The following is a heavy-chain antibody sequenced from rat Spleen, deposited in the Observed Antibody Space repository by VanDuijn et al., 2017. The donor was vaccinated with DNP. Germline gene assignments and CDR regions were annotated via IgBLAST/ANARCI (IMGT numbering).Heavy chain of an antibody. CDR2: IQSGGST. Sequence: QVQLKESGPGLVQPSQTLSLTCTVSGFSLTSYHVHWVRQPPGKGLEWMGRIQSGGSTDYNSTLKSRLSISRDTSKSQVFLKMISLQTEDTATYFCIRDYYTSSFAFWGQGTLVTVSS. CDR3: IRDYYTSSFAF. D-gene: IGHD1-2*01. V-gene: IGHV2-27*01. J-gene: IGHJ3*01. CDR1: GFSLTSYH.